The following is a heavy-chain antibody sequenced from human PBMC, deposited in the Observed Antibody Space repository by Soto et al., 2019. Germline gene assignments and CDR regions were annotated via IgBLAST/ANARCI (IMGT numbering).Heavy chain of an antibody. V-gene: IGHV4-39*01. D-gene: IGHD6-19*01. CDR3: ERHRSGWNNWSDP. CDR2: IYYSGST. J-gene: IGHJ5*02. Sequence: KPSETLSLTCTVSGGSISSSSYYWGWIRQPPGKGLEWIGSIYYSGSTYYNPSLKSRVTISVDTSKNQFSLKLSSVTAADTAVYYCERHRSGWNNWSDPWGQGTLVTVSS. CDR1: GGSISSSSYY.